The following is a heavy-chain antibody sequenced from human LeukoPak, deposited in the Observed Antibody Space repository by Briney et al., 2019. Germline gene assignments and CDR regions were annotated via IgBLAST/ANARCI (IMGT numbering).Heavy chain of an antibody. CDR3: ASGPYPAAGTDHQFDY. V-gene: IGHV4-59*01. CDR2: IYYSGST. CDR1: GGSISSYS. D-gene: IGHD6-13*01. Sequence: PSETLSLTCTVSGGSISSYSWSWIRQPPGKGLEWIGYIYYSGSTHYNPSLKSRVTISVDTSKNQFSLRLSSMTAADTAVYYCASGPYPAAGTDHQFDYWGQGTLVTVSS. J-gene: IGHJ4*02.